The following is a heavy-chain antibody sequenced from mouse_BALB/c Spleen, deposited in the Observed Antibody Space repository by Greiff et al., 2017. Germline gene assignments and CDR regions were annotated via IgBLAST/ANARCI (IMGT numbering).Heavy chain of an antibody. V-gene: IGHV5-6-5*01. CDR1: GFTFSSYA. CDR3: ARVPAGGYFDV. J-gene: IGHJ1*01. Sequence: EVMLVESGGGLVKPGGSLKLSCAASGFTFSSYAMSWVRQTPEKRLEWVASISSGGSTYYPDSVKGRFTISRDNARNILYLQMSSLRSADTAMYYCARVPAGGYFDVWGAGTTVTVSS. CDR2: ISSGGST.